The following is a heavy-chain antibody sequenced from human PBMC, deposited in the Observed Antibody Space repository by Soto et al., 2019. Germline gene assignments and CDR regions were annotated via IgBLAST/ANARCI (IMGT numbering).Heavy chain of an antibody. Sequence: ASVKVSCKASGYTFTGYYMHWVRQAPGQGLEWMGWINHNSGDTDYAQKFQGRVIMTRDTSISTAYMELSGLRSDDTAVYYCARGFYYDSGYWAAFDIWGQGTMVTVSS. J-gene: IGHJ3*02. CDR1: GYTFTGYY. V-gene: IGHV1-2*02. D-gene: IGHD3-22*01. CDR3: ARGFYYDSGYWAAFDI. CDR2: INHNSGDT.